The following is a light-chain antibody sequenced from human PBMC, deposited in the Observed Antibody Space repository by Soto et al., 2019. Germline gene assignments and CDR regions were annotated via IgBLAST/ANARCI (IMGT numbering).Light chain of an antibody. Sequence: QSALTQPASVSGSPGQSITISCTGTSSDAGSYNFVSWYQQHPGKAPKVMIYEDSKRPSGVSNRFSGSKSGNTASLTISGLKAEDEAHYYCCSYASSSTYWVFGGGTKLTVL. J-gene: IGLJ3*02. CDR1: SSDAGSYNF. CDR3: CSYASSSTYWV. CDR2: EDS. V-gene: IGLV2-23*01.